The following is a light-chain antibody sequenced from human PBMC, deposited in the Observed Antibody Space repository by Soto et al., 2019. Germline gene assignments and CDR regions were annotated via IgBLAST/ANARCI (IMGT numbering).Light chain of an antibody. CDR2: DAS. CDR1: QSVSSY. V-gene: IGKV3-11*01. J-gene: IGKJ5*01. Sequence: EIVLTQSPATLSLSPGERATLSCRASQSVSSYLAWYQQKPGQAPRLLIYDASNRATGIPARFSGSGSGTDFPLPIRRLEPEDFAVYYCQQRSNWPSITFGQGTRLEIK. CDR3: QQRSNWPSIT.